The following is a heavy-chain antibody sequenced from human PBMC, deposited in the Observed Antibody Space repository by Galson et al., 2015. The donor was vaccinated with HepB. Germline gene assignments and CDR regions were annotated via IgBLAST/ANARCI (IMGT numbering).Heavy chain of an antibody. V-gene: IGHV1-2*02. CDR3: ARDLYDILTGSRLRGYDHFGMDV. CDR1: GYTLTNFY. CDR2: VNPNSGAT. Sequence: SVKVSCKASGYTLTNFYIHWVRQVPGQGPECMGWVNPNSGATTYTPKFQDRLTMTRDTSLRTVYMELNRLTSDDTAVYYCARDLYDILTGSRLRGYDHFGMDVWGQGTAVTVSS. D-gene: IGHD3-9*01. J-gene: IGHJ6*02.